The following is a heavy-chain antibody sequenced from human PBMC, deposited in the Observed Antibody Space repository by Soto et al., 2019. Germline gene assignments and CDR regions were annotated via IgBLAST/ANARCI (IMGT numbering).Heavy chain of an antibody. CDR1: GFTFSSYA. J-gene: IGHJ6*02. V-gene: IGHV3-30-3*01. CDR3: ARGGSGWYKDGMDV. Sequence: QVQLVESGGGVVQPGRSLRLSCAASGFTFSSYAMHRVRQAPGKGLEWVAVISYDGSNKYYADSVKGRFTISRDNSKNTLYLQMNSLRAEDTAVYYCARGGSGWYKDGMDVWGQGTTVTVSS. CDR2: ISYDGSNK. D-gene: IGHD6-19*01.